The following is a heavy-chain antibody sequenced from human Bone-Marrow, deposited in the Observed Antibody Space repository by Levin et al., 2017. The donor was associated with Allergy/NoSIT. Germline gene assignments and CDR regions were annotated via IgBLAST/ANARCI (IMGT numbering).Heavy chain of an antibody. D-gene: IGHD2-2*01. Sequence: GGSLRLSCAASGFTFSSYAMSWVRQAPGKGLEWVSAISGSGGSTYYADSVKGRFTISRDNSKNTLYLQMNSLRAEDTAVYYCAKAKLECSSTSCYYAQDYYYYGMDVWGQGTTVTVSS. J-gene: IGHJ6*02. CDR3: AKAKLECSSTSCYYAQDYYYYGMDV. CDR1: GFTFSSYA. V-gene: IGHV3-23*01. CDR2: ISGSGGST.